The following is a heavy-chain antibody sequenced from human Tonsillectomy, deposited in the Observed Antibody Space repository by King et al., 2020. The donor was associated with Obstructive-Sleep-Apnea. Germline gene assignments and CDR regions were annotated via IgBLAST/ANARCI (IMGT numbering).Heavy chain of an antibody. D-gene: IGHD3-10*01. J-gene: IGHJ2*01. CDR1: GGSISSYY. Sequence: QLQESGPGLVKPSETLSLTCTVSGGSISSYYWSWIRQPPGKGLGWIGYIYFSGSTNYNPPLRSRVTISVDTSKNQFSLKLSSVTAADTAVYYGGRGYWYFDLWGRGTLVTVPS. V-gene: IGHV4-59*01. CDR3: GRGYWYFDL. CDR2: IYFSGST.